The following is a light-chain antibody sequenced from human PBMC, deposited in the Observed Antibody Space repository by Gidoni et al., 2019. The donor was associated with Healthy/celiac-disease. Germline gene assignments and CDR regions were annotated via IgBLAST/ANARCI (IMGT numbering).Light chain of an antibody. CDR2: GAS. V-gene: IGKV3-15*01. Sequence: EIVLTHSPATLSVSPGERATLSCRASQSVSSNVAWYQQKPGQAPRLLIYGASTRATGIPARFSGSGSGTEFTLTISSLQSEDFAVYYCQQYNNWPRRFGQGTKVEIK. CDR1: QSVSSN. J-gene: IGKJ1*01. CDR3: QQYNNWPRR.